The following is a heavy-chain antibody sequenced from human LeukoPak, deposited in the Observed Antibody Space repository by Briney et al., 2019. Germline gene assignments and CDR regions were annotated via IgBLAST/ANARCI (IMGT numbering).Heavy chain of an antibody. CDR1: GYTFTGYY. D-gene: IGHD3-3*01. CDR3: ARDWRDATIFGVVREVYFDY. J-gene: IGHJ4*02. Sequence: GASVKVSCKASGYTFTGYYMHWVRQAPGQGLEWMGWINPSSGGTNYAQKFQGRVTMTRDTSISTAYMELSRLRSDDTAVYYCARDWRDATIFGVVREVYFDYWGQGTLVTVSS. V-gene: IGHV1-2*02. CDR2: INPSSGGT.